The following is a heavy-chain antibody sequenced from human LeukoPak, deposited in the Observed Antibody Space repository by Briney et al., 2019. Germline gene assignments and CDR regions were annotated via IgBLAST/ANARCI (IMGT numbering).Heavy chain of an antibody. D-gene: IGHD2-2*01. Sequence: GGSLRLSCTASGFTFSSYALNWVRQAPGKGLEWVSAISGRGDRSYYTDSVKGRFTISRDNSKNTLFLQMDSLRVEDTALYYCAKGGAVVPQGNYLDSWGQGTLVTVSS. CDR1: GFTFSSYA. J-gene: IGHJ4*02. CDR2: ISGRGDRS. V-gene: IGHV3-23*01. CDR3: AKGGAVVPQGNYLDS.